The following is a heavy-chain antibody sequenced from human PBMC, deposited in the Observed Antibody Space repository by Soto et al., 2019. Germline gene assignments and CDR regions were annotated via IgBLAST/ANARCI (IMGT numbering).Heavy chain of an antibody. D-gene: IGHD3-3*02. J-gene: IGHJ6*02. CDR3: AKTYLARYYYYGMDV. CDR2: ISGSGGST. Sequence: EVQLLESGGGLVQPGGSLRLSCAASGFTFSSYAMSWVRQAPGKGLEWVSAISGSGGSTYYADSGKGRFTISRDNSKNTLYLQMNSLRAEDTAVYYCAKTYLARYYYYGMDVWGQGTTVAVSS. CDR1: GFTFSSYA. V-gene: IGHV3-23*01.